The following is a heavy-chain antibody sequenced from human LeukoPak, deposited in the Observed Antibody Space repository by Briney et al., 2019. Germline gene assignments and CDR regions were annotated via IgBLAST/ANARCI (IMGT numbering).Heavy chain of an antibody. V-gene: IGHV3-21*01. CDR2: ISSSSSYI. CDR1: GFTFSSYS. CDR3: AGGLSVAGMGKDY. Sequence: GGSLRLSCAASGFTFSSYSMNWVRQAPGKGLEWVSSISSSSSYIYYADSVKGRFTISRDNAKNSLYLQMNSLRAEDTAVYYCAGGLSVAGMGKDYWGQGTLVTVPS. D-gene: IGHD6-19*01. J-gene: IGHJ4*02.